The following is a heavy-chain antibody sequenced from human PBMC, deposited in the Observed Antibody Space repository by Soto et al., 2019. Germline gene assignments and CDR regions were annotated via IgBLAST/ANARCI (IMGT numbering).Heavy chain of an antibody. CDR1: GFTFSSYA. V-gene: IGHV3-23*01. CDR3: AKVHKGNPKPYYYGMDV. Sequence: GGSLRLSCAASGFTFSSYAMSWVRQAPGKGLEWVSAISGSGGSTYYADSVKGRFTISRDNSKNTLYLQMNSLRAEDTAVYYCAKVHKGNPKPYYYGMDVWGQGTTVTVSS. J-gene: IGHJ6*02. CDR2: ISGSGGST.